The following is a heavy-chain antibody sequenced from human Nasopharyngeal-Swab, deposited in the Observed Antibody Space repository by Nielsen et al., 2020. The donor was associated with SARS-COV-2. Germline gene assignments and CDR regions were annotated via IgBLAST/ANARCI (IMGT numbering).Heavy chain of an antibody. Sequence: GESLKISCAASGFTFNNYWMHWVRQAPGKGLVWVSRIMTDGSGTTYADSVKGRFTISRDNAKNTLFLQMNSLRAEDTAVYYCARGLGRGLLWFGELLKWGQGTLVTVSS. D-gene: IGHD3-10*01. J-gene: IGHJ4*02. CDR2: IMTDGSGT. CDR3: ARGLGRGLLWFGELLK. V-gene: IGHV3-74*01. CDR1: GFTFNNYW.